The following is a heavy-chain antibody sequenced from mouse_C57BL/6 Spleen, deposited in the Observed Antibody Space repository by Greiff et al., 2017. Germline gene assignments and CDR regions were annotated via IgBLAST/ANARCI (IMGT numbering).Heavy chain of an antibody. V-gene: IGHV2-9-1*01. CDR1: GFSLTSYA. CDR2: IWTGGGT. J-gene: IGHJ3*01. D-gene: IGHD2-5*01. Sequence: VKVVESGPGLVAPSQSLSITCTVSGFSLTSYAISWVRQPPGKGLEWLGVIWTGGGTNYNSALKSRLSISKDNSKSQVFLKMNSLQTDDTARYXCARNLRDSNLFAYWGQGTLVTVSA. CDR3: ARNLRDSNLFAY.